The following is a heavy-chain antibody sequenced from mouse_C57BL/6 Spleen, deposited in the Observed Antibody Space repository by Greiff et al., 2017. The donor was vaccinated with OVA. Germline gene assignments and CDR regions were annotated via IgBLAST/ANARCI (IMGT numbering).Heavy chain of an antibody. J-gene: IGHJ4*01. D-gene: IGHD1-1*01. CDR2: INPNNGGT. Sequence: VQLQQSGPELVKPGASVKISCKASGYTFTDYYMNWVKQNHGKSLEWIGDINPNNGGTSYNQKFKGKATLTVDKSSSTAYMELRSLTSEDSAVYYCANYYGSSYYAMDYWGQGTSVTVSS. CDR1: GYTFTDYY. CDR3: ANYYGSSYYAMDY. V-gene: IGHV1-26*01.